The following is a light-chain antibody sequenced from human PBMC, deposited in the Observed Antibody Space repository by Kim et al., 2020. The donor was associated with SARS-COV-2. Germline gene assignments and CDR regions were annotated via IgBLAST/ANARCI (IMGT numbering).Light chain of an antibody. Sequence: GHSITISCTGTSSYVGGYNYVSWYQPHPGKAPKLMIYDVSNRPSGVSNRFSGSKSGNTASLTISGLQAEDEADYYCSSYTSSSTVVFGGGTQLTVL. J-gene: IGLJ2*01. CDR3: SSYTSSSTVV. V-gene: IGLV2-14*03. CDR1: SSYVGGYNY. CDR2: DVS.